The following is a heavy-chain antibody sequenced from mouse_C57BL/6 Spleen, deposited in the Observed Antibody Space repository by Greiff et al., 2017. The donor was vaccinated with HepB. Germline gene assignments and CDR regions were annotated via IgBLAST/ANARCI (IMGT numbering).Heavy chain of an antibody. CDR2: INPNNGGT. D-gene: IGHD1-1*01. V-gene: IGHV1-22*01. Sequence: VQLQQSGPELVKPGASVKMSCKASGYTFTDYNMHWVKQSHGKSLEWIGYINPNNGGTSYNQKFKGKATLTVNKSSSTAYMELRSLTSEDSAVYYCARDGITTVVAPFAYWGQGTLVTVSA. J-gene: IGHJ3*01. CDR1: GYTFTDYN. CDR3: ARDGITTVVAPFAY.